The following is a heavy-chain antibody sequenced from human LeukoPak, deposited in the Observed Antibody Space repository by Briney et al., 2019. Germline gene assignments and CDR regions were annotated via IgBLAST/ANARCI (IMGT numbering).Heavy chain of an antibody. CDR2: INPSGSSA. CDR3: ARDNSVGETAWWFDP. J-gene: IGHJ5*02. CDR1: GYSFTSYY. D-gene: IGHD1-26*01. Sequence: ASVKVSCKASGYSFTSYYMHWVRQAPGQGLEWMGFINPSGSSAAYAQKFQGRLTMTRDMFASTDYMELTSLTSDDTAVYYCARDNSVGETAWWFDPWGQGTLVTVSS. V-gene: IGHV1-46*01.